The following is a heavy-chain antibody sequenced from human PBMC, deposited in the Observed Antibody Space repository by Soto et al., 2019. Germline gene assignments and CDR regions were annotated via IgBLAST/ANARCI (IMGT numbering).Heavy chain of an antibody. J-gene: IGHJ4*02. CDR3: ARREAVAGANDY. CDR2: ISGTGGSGA. Sequence: EVQLLESGGGLVQPGGSLTLSCAASGFTFSSYPMSWVRQAPGKGLEWVSVISGTGGSGAYYADSVKCRFSISRDTSKYTLYLQMNSLGAEDTAVYDCARREAVAGANDYWGQGTLVTVSS. D-gene: IGHD6-19*01. V-gene: IGHV3-23*01. CDR1: GFTFSSYP.